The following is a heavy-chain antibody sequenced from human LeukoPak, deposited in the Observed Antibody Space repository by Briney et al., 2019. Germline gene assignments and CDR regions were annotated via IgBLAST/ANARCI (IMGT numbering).Heavy chain of an antibody. CDR3: ARDATRGGDNDY. D-gene: IGHD2-21*02. J-gene: IGHJ4*02. V-gene: IGHV3-7*01. CDR2: INEDGSYK. Sequence: GGSLRLSCAASGFTFSSYWMNWARQAPGKGLEWVANINEDGSYKYHADSVKGRLTISRDNAKNSLYLQMNSLRAEDTAVYYCARDATRGGDNDYWGQGTRVIVSS. CDR1: GFTFSSYW.